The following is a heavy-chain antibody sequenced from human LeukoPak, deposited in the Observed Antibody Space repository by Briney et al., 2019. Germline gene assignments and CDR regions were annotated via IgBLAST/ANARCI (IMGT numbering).Heavy chain of an antibody. J-gene: IGHJ4*03. Sequence: ETPSLTCTVSGGSISTYYWSWIWQPPGMGLEWIGYSYDSGSTYCNPPLKTRVTISVDTSKNQFSLKLSSVTAADTAVYYCARVGSGSFDYRGPGNLVTVSS. CDR2: SYDSGST. D-gene: IGHD6-19*01. CDR1: GGSISTYY. CDR3: ARVGSGSFDY. V-gene: IGHV4-59*01.